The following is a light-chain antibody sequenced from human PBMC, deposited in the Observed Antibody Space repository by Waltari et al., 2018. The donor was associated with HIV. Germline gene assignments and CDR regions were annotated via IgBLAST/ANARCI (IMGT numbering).Light chain of an antibody. J-gene: IGLJ2*01. V-gene: IGLV3-1*01. CDR2: QDS. CDR3: QAWDSSSVV. CDR1: KLGDKY. Sequence: SYELTQPPSMSVSPGQTANFTCSGDKLGDKYACWYQQKPGQSPVLVIYQDSKRPSGIPERFSGSNSGNTATLTISGTQAMDEADYYCQAWDSSSVVFGGGTKLTVL.